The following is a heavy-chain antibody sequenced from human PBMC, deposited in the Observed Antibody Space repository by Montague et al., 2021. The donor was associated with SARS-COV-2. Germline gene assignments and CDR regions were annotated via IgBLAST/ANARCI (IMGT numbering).Heavy chain of an antibody. V-gene: IGHV3-9*01. CDR1: GFTFSSYG. Sequence: SLRLSCAASGFTFSSYGMHWVRQAPGKGLEWVSGISWNSGSIGYADSVKGRFTISRDNAKNSLYLQMNSLRAEDTALYYCAKLAAYYYDSSVQDYWGQGTLVTVSS. D-gene: IGHD3-22*01. J-gene: IGHJ4*02. CDR2: ISWNSGSI. CDR3: AKLAAYYYDSSVQDY.